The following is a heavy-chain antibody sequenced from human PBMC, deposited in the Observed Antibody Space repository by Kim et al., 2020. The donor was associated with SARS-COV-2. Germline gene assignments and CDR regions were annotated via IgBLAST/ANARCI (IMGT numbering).Heavy chain of an antibody. V-gene: IGHV6-1*01. CDR2: TYYRSKWYN. CDR1: GDSVSSNSAA. Sequence: SQTLSLTCAISGDSVSSNSAAWNWIRQSPSRGLEWLGRTYYRSKWYNDYAVSVKSRITINPDTSKNQFSLQLNSVTPEDTAVYYCARGGYVEQWLVVGWFDPWGQGTLVTVSS. J-gene: IGHJ5*02. CDR3: ARGGYVEQWLVVGWFDP. D-gene: IGHD6-19*01.